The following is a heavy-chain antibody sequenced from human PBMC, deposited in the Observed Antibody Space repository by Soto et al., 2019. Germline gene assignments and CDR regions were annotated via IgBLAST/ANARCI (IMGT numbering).Heavy chain of an antibody. CDR3: ARGGGDYGPAWVSGVN. D-gene: IGHD2-21*02. J-gene: IGHJ4*02. CDR1: GYTFTSYD. V-gene: IGHV1-8*01. Sequence: QVQLVQSGAEVKKPGASVKVSCKASGYTFTSYDINWVRQATGQGLEWMGWMNPNSGNTGYALKFQGRVTMTRNTSISTAYMELSSLRSEDTAVYYCARGGGDYGPAWVSGVNWGQGTLVTVSS. CDR2: MNPNSGNT.